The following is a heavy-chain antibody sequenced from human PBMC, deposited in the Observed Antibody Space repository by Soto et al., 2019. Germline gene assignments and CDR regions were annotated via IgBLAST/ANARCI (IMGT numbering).Heavy chain of an antibody. CDR2: IYYSGST. J-gene: IGHJ4*02. D-gene: IGHD3-3*01. CDR3: ARGITIFGVVPDHFDY. V-gene: IGHV4-31*03. CDR1: GGSISSGGYY. Sequence: SETLSLTCTVSGGSISSGGYYWSWIRQHPGKGLEWIGYIYYSGSTYYNPSLKSRVTISVDTSKNQFSLKLSSVTAADTAVYYCARGITIFGVVPDHFDYWGQGTLVTAPQ.